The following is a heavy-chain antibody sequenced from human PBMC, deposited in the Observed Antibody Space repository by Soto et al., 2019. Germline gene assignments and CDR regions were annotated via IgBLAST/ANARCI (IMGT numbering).Heavy chain of an antibody. D-gene: IGHD3-22*01. J-gene: IGHJ4*02. CDR3: AREHHYYDSSGDDY. Sequence: ASVKVSCKASGYTFTSYGISWVRQAPGQGLEWMGWISAYNGNTNYAQKLQGRVTMTTDTSTSTAYMELRSLRSDDTAVYYCAREHHYYDSSGDDYWGQGTLVTVSP. CDR1: GYTFTSYG. V-gene: IGHV1-18*01. CDR2: ISAYNGNT.